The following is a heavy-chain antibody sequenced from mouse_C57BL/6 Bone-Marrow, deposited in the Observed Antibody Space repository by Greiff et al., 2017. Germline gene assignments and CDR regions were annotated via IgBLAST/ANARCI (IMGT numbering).Heavy chain of an antibody. Sequence: VQLQQSGTELVKPGASVKLSCKASGYTFTSYWMHWVKQRPGQGLEWIGNINPSNGGTNYNEKFKSKATLTVDKSSSTAYMQLSSLTSEDSAVYYCASFDRRYYYAMDYWGQGTSVTVSS. D-gene: IGHD2-14*01. CDR2: INPSNGGT. V-gene: IGHV1-53*01. CDR3: ASFDRRYYYAMDY. CDR1: GYTFTSYW. J-gene: IGHJ4*01.